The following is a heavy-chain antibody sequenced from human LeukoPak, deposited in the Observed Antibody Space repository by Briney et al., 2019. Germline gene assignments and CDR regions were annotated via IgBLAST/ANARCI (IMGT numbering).Heavy chain of an antibody. J-gene: IGHJ5*02. CDR1: GFTFSTYS. CDR3: ARHGAYYDILTGYYTIVGWFDP. D-gene: IGHD3-9*01. Sequence: GGSLRLSCAASGFTFSTYSMNWVRQAPGKGLGWISYISSSRSTIYHADSVKGGFTISRDNAKNSLYLQMNSLRAEDTAVYYCARHGAYYDILTGYYTIVGWFDPWGQGTLVTVSS. V-gene: IGHV3-48*04. CDR2: ISSSRSTI.